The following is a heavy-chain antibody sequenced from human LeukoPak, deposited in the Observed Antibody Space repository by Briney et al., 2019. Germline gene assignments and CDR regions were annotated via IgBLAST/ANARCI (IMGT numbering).Heavy chain of an antibody. CDR3: ASDTYYDFCFMDV. D-gene: IGHD3-3*01. J-gene: IGHJ6*02. V-gene: IGHV1-2*06. Sequence: ASVKVSCKASGYTFTGYYMHWVRQAPGQGLEWMGRINPNSGGTNYAQKFQGRVTMTRDTSISTAYMELSRLRSDDTAVYYCASDTYYDFCFMDVWGQGTTVTVSS. CDR2: INPNSGGT. CDR1: GYTFTGYY.